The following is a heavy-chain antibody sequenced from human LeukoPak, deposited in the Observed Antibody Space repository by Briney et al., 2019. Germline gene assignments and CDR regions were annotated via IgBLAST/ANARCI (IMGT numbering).Heavy chain of an antibody. V-gene: IGHV4-30-4*01. CDR2: IYYSGST. CDR1: GGSISSGDYY. Sequence: PSQTLSLTCTVSGGSISSGDYYWSWIRQPPGKGLEWIGYIYYSGSTYYNPSLKSRVTISVDTSKNQFSLKLSSVTAADTAVYYCARVMAASGHEDYWGQGTLVTVSS. D-gene: IGHD6-13*01. CDR3: ARVMAASGHEDY. J-gene: IGHJ4*02.